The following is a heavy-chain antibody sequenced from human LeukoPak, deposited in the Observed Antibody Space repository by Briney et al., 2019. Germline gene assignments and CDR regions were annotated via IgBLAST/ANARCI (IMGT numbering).Heavy chain of an antibody. D-gene: IGHD1-1*01. CDR1: GFTVRSSY. CDR2: ISSAGTT. J-gene: IGHJ4*02. V-gene: IGHV3-66*01. Sequence: GGSLRLSCAASGFTVRSSYMRWVRQAPGKGLEWVSIISSAGTTYYADSVKGRFTISRDNSKNTVYLQVNSLRDEDTAVYYCARDLEPANTYYFDYLGQGTMVTVSS. CDR3: ARDLEPANTYYFDY.